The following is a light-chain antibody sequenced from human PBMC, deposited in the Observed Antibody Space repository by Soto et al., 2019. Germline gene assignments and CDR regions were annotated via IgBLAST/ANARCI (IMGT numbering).Light chain of an antibody. V-gene: IGKV1-5*01. CDR1: QAITRR. CDR3: QQYNRYSGR. J-gene: IGKJ1*01. Sequence: IPLTQCTSKLCASDGERGTITCRASQAITRRIDWYQQKPGKAPKLLIYDASTVEIGVQSRFSGSRSRTEFTLTISSLRPDDLATYYCQQYNRYSGRFGQGTKWIS. CDR2: DAS.